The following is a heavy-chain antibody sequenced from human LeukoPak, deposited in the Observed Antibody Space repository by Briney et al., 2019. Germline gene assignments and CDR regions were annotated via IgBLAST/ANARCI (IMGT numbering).Heavy chain of an antibody. V-gene: IGHV3-74*01. D-gene: IGHD3-22*01. CDR3: ARTRYYFDDSGHSYPNWFDP. CDR2: INTDGSHT. CDR1: GFTFSNYC. J-gene: IGHJ5*02. Sequence: PAGSLRLSCAASGFTFSNYCMHWVRRPPGKGLVWVSRINTDGSHTDYADSVKGRFTSSRDNAKNTLSLQMNSLTAEDTAVYYCARTRYYFDDSGHSYPNWFDPWGEGTLVTVSS.